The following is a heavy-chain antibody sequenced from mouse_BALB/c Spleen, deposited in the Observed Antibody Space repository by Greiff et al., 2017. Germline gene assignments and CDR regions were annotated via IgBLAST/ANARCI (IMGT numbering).Heavy chain of an antibody. J-gene: IGHJ3*01. D-gene: IGHD1-1*02. CDR1: GYSFTSYY. Sequence: VQLQQSGPELMKPGASVKISCKASGYSFTSYYMHWVKQSHGKSLEWIGYIDPFNGGTSYNQKFKGKATLTVDKSSSTAYMHLSSLTSEDSAVYYCAREGGNAWFAYWGQGTLVTVSA. CDR3: AREGGNAWFAY. V-gene: IGHV1S135*01. CDR2: IDPFNGGT.